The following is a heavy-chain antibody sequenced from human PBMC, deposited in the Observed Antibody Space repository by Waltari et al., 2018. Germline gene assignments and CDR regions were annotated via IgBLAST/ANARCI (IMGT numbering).Heavy chain of an antibody. D-gene: IGHD4-17*01. J-gene: IGHJ4*02. Sequence: EVQLLDSGGGLVQPGGSLRLSGAASGFIFSNYVMSWVRQAPGKGLEWVSAIGRSGDNTDYADSVKGRFTISRDNSKNMLYLHMNSLRADDTAAYYCAKDRDDYGDYLFDYWGQGTLVTVSS. V-gene: IGHV3-23*01. CDR3: AKDRDDYGDYLFDY. CDR1: GFIFSNYV. CDR2: IGRSGDNT.